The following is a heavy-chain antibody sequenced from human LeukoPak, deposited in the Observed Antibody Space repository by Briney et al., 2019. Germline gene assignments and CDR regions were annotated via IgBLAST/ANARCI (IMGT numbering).Heavy chain of an antibody. V-gene: IGHV3-33*03. J-gene: IGHJ4*02. CDR2: IFHDGSKT. Sequence: PGRSLRLSCTASGFTFSNYGIHWVRQAPGKKLEWVADIFHDGSKTYYGESVKGRFTISRDNSRNTVYLQMNSLTADDTAVYYCAKDQAYYFSFADYWGQGSLVTVSS. CDR1: GFTFSNYG. CDR3: AKDQAYYFSFADY. D-gene: IGHD2/OR15-2a*01.